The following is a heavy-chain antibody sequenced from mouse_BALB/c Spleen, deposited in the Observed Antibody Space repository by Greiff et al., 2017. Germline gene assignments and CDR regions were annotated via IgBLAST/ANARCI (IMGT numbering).Heavy chain of an antibody. Sequence: EVKLVESGGGLVQPGGSLKLSCAASGFDFSRYWMSWVRQAPGKGLEWIGEINPDSSTINYTPSLKDKFIISRDNAKNTLYLQMSKVRSEDTALYYCARLYYDYDEGFAYWGQGTLVTVSA. D-gene: IGHD2-4*01. CDR1: GFDFSRYW. CDR3: ARLYYDYDEGFAY. V-gene: IGHV4-1*02. CDR2: INPDSSTI. J-gene: IGHJ3*01.